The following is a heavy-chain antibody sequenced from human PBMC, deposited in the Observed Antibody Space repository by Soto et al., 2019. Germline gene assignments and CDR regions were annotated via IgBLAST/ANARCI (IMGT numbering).Heavy chain of an antibody. Sequence: EVQLVESGGGLVQPGRSLRLSCAASGFSFDDYAMHWVRQAPGKGLEWVSGISWNSGSIGYAASVEGRFTISRDNAKNSPYLQMNSLRAEDTALYYCAKLLGSNGWFAPWGQGTLVTVSS. J-gene: IGHJ5*02. D-gene: IGHD6-25*01. CDR1: GFSFDDYA. CDR3: AKLLGSNGWFAP. V-gene: IGHV3-9*01. CDR2: ISWNSGSI.